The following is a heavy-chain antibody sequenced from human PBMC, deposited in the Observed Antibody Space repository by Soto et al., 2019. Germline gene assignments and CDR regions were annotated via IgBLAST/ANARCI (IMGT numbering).Heavy chain of an antibody. D-gene: IGHD6-19*01. J-gene: IGHJ4*02. CDR2: IYSGGST. CDR3: ARVGKQWLVLDY. CDR1: GFTVSSNY. V-gene: IGHV3-66*01. Sequence: GGSLRLSCAASGFTVSSNYMSWVRQAPGKGLEWVSVIYSGGSTYYADSVKGRFTISRDNSKNTLYLQMNSLRAEDTAVYYCARVGKQWLVLDYWGQGTLVTVSS.